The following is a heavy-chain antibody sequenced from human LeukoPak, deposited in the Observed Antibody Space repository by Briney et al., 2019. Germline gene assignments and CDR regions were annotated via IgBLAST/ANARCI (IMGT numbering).Heavy chain of an antibody. J-gene: IGHJ4*02. V-gene: IGHV3-48*03. CDR2: INKGGAYI. Sequence: GGSLRLSCVSSGFTFSNYEMNWVRQAPGKGLQYIAYINKGGAYIYYADPVKGRFTISRDDAKNSLYLQMSSLRAEDTAIYYCARDRVDYSSSLGYWGQGTLVTVSS. CDR1: GFTFSNYE. CDR3: ARDRVDYSSSLGY. D-gene: IGHD6-6*01.